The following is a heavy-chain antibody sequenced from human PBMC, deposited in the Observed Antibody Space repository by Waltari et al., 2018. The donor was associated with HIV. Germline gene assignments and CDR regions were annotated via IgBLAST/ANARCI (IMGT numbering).Heavy chain of an antibody. CDR3: GRDLFPRLHLRSDWIDP. CDR2: SSVLRPNT. V-gene: IGHV1-18*01. J-gene: IGHJ5*02. Sequence: QVQLELSVTEVTKPASSAKDSRRASGYTLNHYGMTWVRQAPGQGLAWPGWSSVLRPNTNPAHTFQGRVTVTADTATRTVYLELRSLKSDDTAVYFCGRDLFPRLHLRSDWIDPSGQGTLVIAS. CDR1: GYTLNHYG. D-gene: IGHD1-1*01.